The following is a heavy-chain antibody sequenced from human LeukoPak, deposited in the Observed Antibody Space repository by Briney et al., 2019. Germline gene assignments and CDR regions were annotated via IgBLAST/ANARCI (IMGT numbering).Heavy chain of an antibody. CDR1: GYTFTGYY. Sequence: ASVKVSCKASGYTFTGYYMHWVRQAPGQGLEWMGLINPSGGSTSYAQKFQGRVTVTRDTSTSTVYMELSSLRSEDTAVYYCARDSRVGHIVVVTAPDYWGQGTLVTVSS. J-gene: IGHJ4*02. D-gene: IGHD2-21*02. CDR2: INPSGGST. V-gene: IGHV1-46*01. CDR3: ARDSRVGHIVVVTAPDY.